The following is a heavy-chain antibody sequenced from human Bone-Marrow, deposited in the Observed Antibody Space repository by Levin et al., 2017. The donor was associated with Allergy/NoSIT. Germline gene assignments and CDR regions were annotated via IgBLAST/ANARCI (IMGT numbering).Heavy chain of an antibody. V-gene: IGHV3-11*05. J-gene: IGHJ5*02. CDR1: GFTFSDYY. D-gene: IGHD6-13*01. Sequence: GESLKISCAASGFTFSDYYMSWIRQAPGKGLEWVSYISSSSSYTNYADSVKGRFTISRDNAKNSLYLQMNSLRAEDTAVYYCARDRKYSSSYWFDPWGQGTLVTVSS. CDR3: ARDRKYSSSYWFDP. CDR2: ISSSSSYT.